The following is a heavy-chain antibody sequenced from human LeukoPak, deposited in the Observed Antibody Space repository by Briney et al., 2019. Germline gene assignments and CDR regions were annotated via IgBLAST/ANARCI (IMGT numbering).Heavy chain of an antibody. Sequence: GGSLGLSCAASRFTFSMYAMSWVRQALGKGLEWVSALSGRGDNTYYADSVKGRFTISRDNSKNTLSLHMNSLRAEDTAVYYCAKYTPANYYGSGSVFDYWGQGTLVTVSS. CDR2: LSGRGDNT. CDR3: AKYTPANYYGSGSVFDY. D-gene: IGHD3-10*01. CDR1: RFTFSMYA. J-gene: IGHJ4*02. V-gene: IGHV3-23*01.